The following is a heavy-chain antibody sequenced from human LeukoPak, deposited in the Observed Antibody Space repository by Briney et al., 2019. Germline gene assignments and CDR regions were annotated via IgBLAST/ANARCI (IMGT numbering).Heavy chain of an antibody. CDR2: ISSRGSFI. CDR3: ARDLSLSGGYYDSSGYSLLFDY. Sequence: GSLRLSCAASGFTFSNCSMNWVRQAPGKGLEWVSSISSRGSFINYADSVKGRFTISRDNARNSLFLQMNSLRAEDTAVYYCARDLSLSGGYYDSSGYSLLFDYWGQGTLVTVSS. V-gene: IGHV3-21*03. J-gene: IGHJ4*02. D-gene: IGHD3-22*01. CDR1: GFTFSNCS.